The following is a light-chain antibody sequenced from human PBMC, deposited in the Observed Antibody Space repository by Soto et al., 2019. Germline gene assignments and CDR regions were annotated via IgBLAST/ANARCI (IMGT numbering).Light chain of an antibody. J-gene: IGKJ3*01. CDR2: GAS. CDR1: QSVTNNY. V-gene: IGKV3-20*01. Sequence: EIVLTQSPGTLSLSPGERATLACRASQSVTNNYLAWYQQKPGQAPWLLIYGASNRATGIPDRFSGSGSGTDFTLTISRLEPEDFAVYYCQHYGSSPPFTFGPATTVHIK. CDR3: QHYGSSPPFT.